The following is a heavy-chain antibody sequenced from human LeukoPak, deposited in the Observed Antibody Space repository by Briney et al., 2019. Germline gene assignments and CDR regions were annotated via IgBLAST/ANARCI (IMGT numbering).Heavy chain of an antibody. CDR3: AREKYDTGWNYFDY. D-gene: IGHD6-19*01. J-gene: IGHJ4*02. Sequence: ASVKVSCKASGHTFTSYFSWVRQAPGQGLEWMGWISAYNGDTNYAQKFQGRVTMTTEPSTSTAYMELRSLRSDDTAVYYCAREKYDTGWNYFDYWGQGSLVTVSS. CDR2: ISAYNGDT. CDR1: GHTFTSY. V-gene: IGHV1-18*01.